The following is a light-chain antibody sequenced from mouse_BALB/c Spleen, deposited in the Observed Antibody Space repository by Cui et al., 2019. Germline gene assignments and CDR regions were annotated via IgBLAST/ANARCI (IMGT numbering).Light chain of an antibody. J-gene: IGKJ5*01. Sequence: DILMTQSPSSMSVSLGDTVSITCHASQGISSNIGWLQQKPGKSFKGLIYHGTNLEDGVPSRFSGSGSGADYSLTISGLESEDFADYYCVQYAQFPLTFGAGTKLELK. CDR1: QGISSN. CDR3: VQYAQFPLT. CDR2: HGT. V-gene: IGKV14-100*01.